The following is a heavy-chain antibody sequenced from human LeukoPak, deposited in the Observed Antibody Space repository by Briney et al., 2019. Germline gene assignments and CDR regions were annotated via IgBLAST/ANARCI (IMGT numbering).Heavy chain of an antibody. V-gene: IGHV1-46*01. Sequence: ASVKVSCKASGYTFTSYYMHWVRQAPGQGLEWMGIINPSGGSTSYAQKFQGRVTMTRDTSTSTVYMELSSLRSEDTAVYYCARGGRRGGVVVTAPFDYWGQGTLVTVSS. CDR1: GYTFTSYY. CDR2: INPSGGST. D-gene: IGHD2-21*02. J-gene: IGHJ4*02. CDR3: ARGGRRGGVVVTAPFDY.